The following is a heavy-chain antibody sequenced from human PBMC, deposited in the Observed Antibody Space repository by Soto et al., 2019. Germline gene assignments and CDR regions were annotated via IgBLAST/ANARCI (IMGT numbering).Heavy chain of an antibody. D-gene: IGHD5-12*01. Sequence: QVQLVQSGAEVKKPGSSVKVSCKTSGGSFSTYTINWVRHAPGQGLEWLGRKIHTLDISNYAQKFHDRVTITAEKSTSTPYMELSSLTAEDTAVYYCAALVSHDAMATIRLGLDYWGQGTLLTVSS. J-gene: IGHJ4*02. CDR1: GGSFSTYT. CDR2: KIHTLDIS. V-gene: IGHV1-69*02. CDR3: AALVSHDAMATIRLGLDY.